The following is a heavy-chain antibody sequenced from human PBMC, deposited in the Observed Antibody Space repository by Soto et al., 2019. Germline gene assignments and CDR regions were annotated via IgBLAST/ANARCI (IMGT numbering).Heavy chain of an antibody. CDR2: IYPGDSDT. CDR3: ARLSACSSTSCYTHMDV. CDR1: GYSFTSYL. D-gene: IGHD2-2*02. V-gene: IGHV5-51*01. J-gene: IGHJ6*03. Sequence: ESLKVYCKGSGYSFTSYLIDLVIRMPGKGLEWMGIIYPGDSDTRYSPSFQGQVTISADKSISTAYLQWSSLKASDTAMYYCARLSACSSTSCYTHMDVWGEATTAPVPS.